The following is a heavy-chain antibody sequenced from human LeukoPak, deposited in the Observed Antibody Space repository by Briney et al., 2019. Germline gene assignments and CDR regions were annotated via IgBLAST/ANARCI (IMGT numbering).Heavy chain of an antibody. CDR2: ISGSGGST. Sequence: PGGSLRLSCAVSGFTFSSYAMSWVRQAPGKGLEWVSAISGSGGSTYYADSVKGRFTIPRDNSKNTLYLQMNSLRAEDTAVYYCAKSRGSFPTWFDPWGQGTLVTVSS. CDR1: GFTFSSYA. V-gene: IGHV3-23*01. CDR3: AKSRGSFPTWFDP. D-gene: IGHD1-26*01. J-gene: IGHJ5*02.